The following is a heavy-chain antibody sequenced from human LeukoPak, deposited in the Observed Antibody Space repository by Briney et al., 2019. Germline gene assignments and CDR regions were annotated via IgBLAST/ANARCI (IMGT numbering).Heavy chain of an antibody. D-gene: IGHD3-10*01. CDR3: ARGGNYYGSGSYLEY. CDR1: GGSISSYY. Sequence: SSETLSLTCSVSGGSISSYYWSWIRQPPGKGLEWIGYIYYRGTANHNPSLKSRVTISLGTSKNQFSLKLNSVTAADTAVYYCARGGNYYGSGSYLEYWGQGTLVTVSS. J-gene: IGHJ4*02. CDR2: IYYRGTA. V-gene: IGHV4-59*01.